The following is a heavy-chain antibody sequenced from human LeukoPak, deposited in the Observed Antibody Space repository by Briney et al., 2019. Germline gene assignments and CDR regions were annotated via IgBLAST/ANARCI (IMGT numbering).Heavy chain of an antibody. J-gene: IGHJ2*01. Sequence: NSSETLSLTCIVSGGSISSSNYYWGWIRQPPGKGLEWIGSIYYSGSTYYNPSLQSRVSISLDTSKNQFSLKLSSVTAADTAVYYCARAPGYYYDSSGYVSYWYFDLWGRGTLVTVSS. V-gene: IGHV4-39*07. CDR3: ARAPGYYYDSSGYVSYWYFDL. CDR1: GGSISSSNYY. CDR2: IYYSGST. D-gene: IGHD3-22*01.